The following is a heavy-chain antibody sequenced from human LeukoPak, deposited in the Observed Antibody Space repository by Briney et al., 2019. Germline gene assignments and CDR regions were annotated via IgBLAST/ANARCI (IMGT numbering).Heavy chain of an antibody. CDR3: ARDWAGMTAPGPFDY. D-gene: IGHD6-13*01. J-gene: IGHJ4*02. Sequence: GGSLRLSCVTSGFTFSEFAMHWVRQVPGKGLEWVAAIWYDGSDKYYADSVKGRFTISRDNSKNTLYLQMNSLRAEDTAVYYCARDWAGMTAPGPFDYWGQGTLVTVSS. CDR1: GFTFSEFA. V-gene: IGHV3-33*01. CDR2: IWYDGSDK.